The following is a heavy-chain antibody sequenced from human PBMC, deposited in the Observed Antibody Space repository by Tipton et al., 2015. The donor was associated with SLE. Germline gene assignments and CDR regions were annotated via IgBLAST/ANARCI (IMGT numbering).Heavy chain of an antibody. Sequence: TLSLTCSVSDGSIRSSSYFWVWIRQPPGKGLEWIGSIYYSGKTFYNASLKSRLIIAVDNSNNRFSLKLSSVTAADTAVYYCASHDYYGSETYGGINVWGQGTTVAVSS. CDR2: IYYSGKT. J-gene: IGHJ6*02. V-gene: IGHV4-39*01. CDR3: ASHDYYGSETYGGINV. D-gene: IGHD3-10*01. CDR1: DGSIRSSSYF.